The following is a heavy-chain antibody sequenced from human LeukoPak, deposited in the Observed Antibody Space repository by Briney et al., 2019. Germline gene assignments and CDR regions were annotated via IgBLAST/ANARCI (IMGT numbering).Heavy chain of an antibody. CDR1: GGTFSSYA. J-gene: IGHJ4*02. Sequence: GASVKVSCKASGGTFSSYAISWVRQAPGQGLEWMGRIIPIFGTANYAQKFRGRVTITTDESTSTAYMELSSLRSEDTVVYYCAREPDYDERGWGQGTLVTVSS. CDR3: AREPDYDERG. V-gene: IGHV1-69*05. D-gene: IGHD4-17*01. CDR2: IIPIFGTA.